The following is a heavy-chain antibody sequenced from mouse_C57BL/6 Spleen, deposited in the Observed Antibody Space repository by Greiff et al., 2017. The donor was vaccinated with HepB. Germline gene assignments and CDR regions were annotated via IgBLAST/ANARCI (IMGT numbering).Heavy chain of an antibody. Sequence: VQLVESGAELAKPGASVKLSCKASGYTFTSYWMHWVKQRPGQGLEWIGYINPSSGYNKYNQKFKDKATLTADKSSSTAYMQLSSRTDEDSAVYYCARNDYGWFAYWGQGTLVTVSA. V-gene: IGHV1-7*01. CDR3: ARNDYGWFAY. CDR1: GYTFTSYW. D-gene: IGHD2-4*01. J-gene: IGHJ3*01. CDR2: INPSSGYN.